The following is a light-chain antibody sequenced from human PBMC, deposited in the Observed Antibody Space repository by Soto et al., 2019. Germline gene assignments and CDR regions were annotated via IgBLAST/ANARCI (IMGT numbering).Light chain of an antibody. Sequence: QYALTQPASVSGSPGQSITISCTGTSSDVGSYNLVSWYQQHPGKAPKLMIYEGSKRPSGVSNRFSGSKSGNTASLTISGLQAEDEADYYCCSYAGSSTPFGGGTKVTVL. CDR2: EGS. V-gene: IGLV2-23*01. CDR3: CSYAGSSTP. J-gene: IGLJ3*02. CDR1: SSDVGSYNL.